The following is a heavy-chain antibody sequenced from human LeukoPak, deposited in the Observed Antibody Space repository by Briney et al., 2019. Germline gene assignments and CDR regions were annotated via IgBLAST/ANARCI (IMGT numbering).Heavy chain of an antibody. CDR2: ISYDGSNK. J-gene: IGHJ4*02. D-gene: IGHD3-22*01. Sequence: GGSLRLSCAASGFTFSSYGMHWVRQAPGKGLEWVAVISYDGSNKYYADSVTGRFTISRDNSKNTLYLQMNSLRAEDTAVYYCAKDYYYDSSGLAFDYWGQGTLVTVSS. V-gene: IGHV3-30*18. CDR1: GFTFSSYG. CDR3: AKDYYYDSSGLAFDY.